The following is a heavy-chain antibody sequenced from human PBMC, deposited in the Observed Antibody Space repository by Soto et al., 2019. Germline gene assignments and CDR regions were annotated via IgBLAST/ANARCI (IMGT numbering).Heavy chain of an antibody. V-gene: IGHV1-46*02. D-gene: IGHD2-21*02. CDR2: IHPSGGGT. CDR1: GYTFNTYY. J-gene: IGHJ4*02. CDR3: ARGGHIAVVTASFDT. Sequence: QVQLVQSGAEVRKPGASVKVSCKPSGYTFNTYYLHWLRQAPGQALEWMGVIHPSGGGTTYAQKFLGRVTVTRDTSTTTVFMELSRLRSDDTAVYYCARGGHIAVVTASFDTWGQGTLVTVSS.